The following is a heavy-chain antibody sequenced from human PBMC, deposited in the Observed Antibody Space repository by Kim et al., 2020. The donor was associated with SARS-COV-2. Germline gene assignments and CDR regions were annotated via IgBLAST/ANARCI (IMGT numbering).Heavy chain of an antibody. D-gene: IGHD3-9*01. CDR1: GFTFSSYG. Sequence: GGSLRLSCAASGFTFSSYGMHWVRQAPGKGLEWVAVIWYDGSNKYYADSVKGRFTISRDNSKNTLYLQMNSLRAEDTAVYYCAREGYFDWLSSLYYWGQGTLVTVSS. J-gene: IGHJ4*02. CDR2: IWYDGSNK. CDR3: AREGYFDWLSSLYY. V-gene: IGHV3-33*01.